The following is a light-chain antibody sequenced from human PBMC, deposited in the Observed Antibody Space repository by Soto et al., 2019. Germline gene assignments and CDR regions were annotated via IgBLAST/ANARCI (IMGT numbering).Light chain of an antibody. Sequence: QSSLTQPSSASESVGQSVTISCTGTSSDVGAYNYVSWYQQHPGKAPKLMIYEVSKRPSGVPDRFSGSKSGYTASLTVSGLQAEDEADYYCSSHAGNNNYVFGTGTKVTVL. J-gene: IGLJ1*01. CDR2: EVS. CDR3: SSHAGNNNYV. V-gene: IGLV2-8*01. CDR1: SSDVGAYNY.